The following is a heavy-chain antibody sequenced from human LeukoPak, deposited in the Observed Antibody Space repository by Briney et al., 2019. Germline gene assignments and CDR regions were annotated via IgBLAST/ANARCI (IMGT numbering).Heavy chain of an antibody. CDR1: GYSFINDW. CDR2: IYPGDSDT. Sequence: GESLKISCKGSGYSFINDWIGWVRQIPGKGLEWMGIIYPGDSDTRYSPSFQGQVTISADESISTAYLQWSSLEASDTAMYYCARRGCNGGSCYGHWGQGTLVTVSS. CDR3: ARRGCNGGSCYGH. V-gene: IGHV5-51*01. D-gene: IGHD2-15*01. J-gene: IGHJ4*02.